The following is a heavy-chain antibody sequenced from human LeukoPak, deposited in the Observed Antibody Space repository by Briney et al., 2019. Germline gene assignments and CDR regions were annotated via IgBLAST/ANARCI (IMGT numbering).Heavy chain of an antibody. Sequence: SETLSLTCTVSGGSISSYYWGWIRQPPGKGLEWIGSIYYSGSTYYNPSLKSRVTISVDTSKNQFSLKLSSVTAADTAVYYCARYSSGYLNWFDPWGQGTLVTVSS. D-gene: IGHD3-22*01. J-gene: IGHJ5*02. CDR3: ARYSSGYLNWFDP. CDR1: GGSISSYY. V-gene: IGHV4-39*07. CDR2: IYYSGST.